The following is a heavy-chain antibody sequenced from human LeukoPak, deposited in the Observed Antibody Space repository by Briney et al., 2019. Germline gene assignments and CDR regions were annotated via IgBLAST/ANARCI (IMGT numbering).Heavy chain of an antibody. D-gene: IGHD7-27*01. CDR3: ARGPSKTGDRY. J-gene: IGHJ4*02. CDR1: GFTFSSYS. CDR2: ISSSSSYI. Sequence: GGSLRLSCAASGFTFSSYSMNWVRQAPGKGLEWVSSISSSSSYIYYADSVKGRFTISGDNAKNSLYLQMNSLRAEDTAVYYCARGPSKTGDRYWGQGTLVTVSS. V-gene: IGHV3-21*01.